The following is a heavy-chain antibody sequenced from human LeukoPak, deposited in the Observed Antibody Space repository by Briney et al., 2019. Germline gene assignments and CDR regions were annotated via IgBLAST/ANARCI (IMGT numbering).Heavy chain of an antibody. D-gene: IGHD2-2*01. J-gene: IGHJ4*02. Sequence: KTGGSLRLSCAASGFTFSDYYMSWIRQAPGKGLEWVSYIRSSGSTIYYADSVKGRFTISGDNAKNSLYLQMNSLRAEDTAVYYCARVDCSSTSCYEFDYWGQGTLVTVSS. CDR1: GFTFSDYY. V-gene: IGHV3-11*04. CDR2: IRSSGSTI. CDR3: ARVDCSSTSCYEFDY.